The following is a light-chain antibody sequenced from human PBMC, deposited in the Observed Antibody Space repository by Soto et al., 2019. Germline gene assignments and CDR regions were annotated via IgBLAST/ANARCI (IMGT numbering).Light chain of an antibody. V-gene: IGKV1-33*01. Sequence: DIQMTQSPSSLSASVGDRVTITCQASRDISKFLNWYQQKPGKAPRLLIYDSSTLETGVPSRFSGSGSGTEFTFTISSLQPEDIGTYYCQQYDNLPFAFGPGTKV. J-gene: IGKJ3*01. CDR1: RDISKF. CDR2: DSS. CDR3: QQYDNLPFA.